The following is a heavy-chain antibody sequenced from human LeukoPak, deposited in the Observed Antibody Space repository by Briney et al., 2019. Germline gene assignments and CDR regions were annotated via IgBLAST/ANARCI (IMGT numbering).Heavy chain of an antibody. CDR2: ISGSGGST. Sequence: GGSLRLSCAASGFTFSSYAMSWVRQAPGKGLEWVSAISGSGGSTYYADSVKGRFTISRDNSKNTLYLQMNSLRAEDTAVYYCAKDGGTDWYSYGRLDYWGQGTLVTVSS. D-gene: IGHD5-18*01. CDR1: GFTFSSYA. J-gene: IGHJ4*02. V-gene: IGHV3-23*01. CDR3: AKDGGTDWYSYGRLDY.